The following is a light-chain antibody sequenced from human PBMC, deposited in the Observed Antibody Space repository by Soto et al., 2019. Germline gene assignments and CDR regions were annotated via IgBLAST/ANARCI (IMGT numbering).Light chain of an antibody. CDR3: HQYYSSPFT. CDR1: QSVLRSSNNKNS. J-gene: IGKJ3*01. V-gene: IGKV4-1*01. Sequence: DIVMTQSPDSLAVSLGERATINCNSSQSVLRSSNNKNSLAWYQQRPGQPPKLLIYWASTRESGVPDRFSGSGSGTDFTLTITSLQAEDVAVYYCHQYYSSPFTFGPGTKVDIK. CDR2: WAS.